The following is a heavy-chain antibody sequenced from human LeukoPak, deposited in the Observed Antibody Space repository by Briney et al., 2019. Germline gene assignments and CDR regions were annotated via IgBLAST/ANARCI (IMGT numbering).Heavy chain of an antibody. CDR3: AREGHYDNLTGYSPLEYYFYYVDV. J-gene: IGHJ6*03. CDR2: ISSDGVEK. D-gene: IGHD3-9*01. V-gene: IGHV3-30*04. Sequence: GGSLRLSCEASGFTFSNYGIHWVRQTPGKGLEWVAAISSDGVEKHYADSVKGRFTISRDNSKSTLYLQMNSLRAEDTALYYCAREGHYDNLTGYSPLEYYFYYVDVWGKGTTVTVSS. CDR1: GFTFSNYG.